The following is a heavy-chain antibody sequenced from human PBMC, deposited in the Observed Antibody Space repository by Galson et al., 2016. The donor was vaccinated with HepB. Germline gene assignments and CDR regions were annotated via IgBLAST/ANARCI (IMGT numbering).Heavy chain of an antibody. J-gene: IGHJ4*02. CDR3: AKVAPPYDNSGYYSFDH. D-gene: IGHD3-22*01. V-gene: IGHV3-23*01. CDR2: ISRTGEYT. CDR1: GFAYDTYA. Sequence: SLRLSCAASGFAYDTYALSWVRQAPGKGLEWVSSISRTGEYTYYADSVRGRFVISRDNSKNTLYLEVDSLRAEDAALYYCAKVAPPYDNSGYYSFDHWGQGTLVTVSS.